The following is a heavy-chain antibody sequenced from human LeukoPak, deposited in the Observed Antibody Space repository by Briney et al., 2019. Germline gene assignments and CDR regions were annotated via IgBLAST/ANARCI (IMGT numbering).Heavy chain of an antibody. V-gene: IGHV1-18*04. CDR2: VSPNSGNT. J-gene: IGHJ4*02. CDR3: ARGRRTTIPKY. Sequence: VXXSCKASGYIFTDYGVSWVRQAPGQGLEWMGWVSPNSGNTNYPQKFQDRVTMTTDTSTTTAYMELKGLTSDDTAVYYCARGRRTTIPKYWGQGTRVTVSS. D-gene: IGHD5-24*01. CDR1: GYIFTDYG.